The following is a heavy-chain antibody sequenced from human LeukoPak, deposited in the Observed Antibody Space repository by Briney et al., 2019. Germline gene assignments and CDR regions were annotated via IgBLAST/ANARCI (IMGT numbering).Heavy chain of an antibody. D-gene: IGHD3-9*01. CDR1: GYTFTSNY. V-gene: IGHV1-46*01. J-gene: IGHJ5*02. CDR3: ARDPRIFSARGHFRNVPWFDP. Sequence: GASVKVSCKASGYTFTSNYMHWVRQAPGQGLEWMGIINPSGGSTSYAQTFQGRVTMTRDTSTSTVYIEMSSLKSEDTAVYYCARDPRIFSARGHFRNVPWFDPWGQGTLVTVSS. CDR2: INPSGGST.